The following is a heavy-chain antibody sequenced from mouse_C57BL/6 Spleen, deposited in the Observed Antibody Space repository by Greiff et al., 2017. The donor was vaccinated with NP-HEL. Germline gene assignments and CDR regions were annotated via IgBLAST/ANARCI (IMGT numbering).Heavy chain of an antibody. J-gene: IGHJ4*01. Sequence: QVQLQQSGAELARPGASVKMSCKASGYTFTSYTMHWVKQRPGQGLEWIGYINPSSGYTKYNQKFKDKATLTADKSSSTAYMQLSSLTSEDSAVYYCAPSYYYGSHYYAMDYWGQGTSVTVSS. V-gene: IGHV1-4*01. CDR1: GYTFTSYT. CDR3: APSYYYGSHYYAMDY. D-gene: IGHD1-1*01. CDR2: INPSSGYT.